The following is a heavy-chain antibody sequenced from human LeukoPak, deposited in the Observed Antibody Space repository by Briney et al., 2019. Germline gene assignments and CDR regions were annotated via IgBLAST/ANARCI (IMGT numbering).Heavy chain of an antibody. CDR1: GFTFSSYA. V-gene: IGHV3-23*01. CDR3: SNDYRSGSFHDF. J-gene: IGHJ4*02. CDR2: ISRRDDYT. Sequence: GRSLRLSCAASGFTFSSYAMSWVRQPPGKGLEWVSVISRRDDYTYYADSVKGRFTISRDNSKNTLYLQMNTLRAEDTAVYYCSNDYRSGSFHDFWGQGTLVTVSS. D-gene: IGHD3-10*01.